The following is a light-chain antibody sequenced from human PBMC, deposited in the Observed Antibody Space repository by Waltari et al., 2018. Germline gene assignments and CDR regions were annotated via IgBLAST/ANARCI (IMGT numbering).Light chain of an antibody. V-gene: IGKV3-20*01. Sequence: EIVLTQSPGALSLSPGDGATLSCRASQSVGRALAWYQQKPGQAPRLLIYGASSRATGIPDRFSGSGSGTDFSLTISSLEPEDFAVYYCQHYVRLPVTFGQGTKVEI. CDR3: QHYVRLPVT. CDR1: QSVGRA. CDR2: GAS. J-gene: IGKJ1*01.